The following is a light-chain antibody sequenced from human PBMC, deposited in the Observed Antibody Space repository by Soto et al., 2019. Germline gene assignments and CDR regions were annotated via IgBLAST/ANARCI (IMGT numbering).Light chain of an antibody. CDR3: QQVNNYPLT. CDR2: AAS. Sequence: IHLTQSPSSLSASVGDRVTITCRASQGLSSYLAWYQQKPGKAPKLLVYAASTLQSGVPSRFSGSESGTDFTLTISSLQPEDFATYYCQQVNNYPLTFGGGTKVDIK. J-gene: IGKJ4*01. CDR1: QGLSSY. V-gene: IGKV1-9*01.